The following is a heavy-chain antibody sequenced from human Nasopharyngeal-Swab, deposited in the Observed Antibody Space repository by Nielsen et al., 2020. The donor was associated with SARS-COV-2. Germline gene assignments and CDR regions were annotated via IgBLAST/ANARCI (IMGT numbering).Heavy chain of an antibody. CDR2: IIPIFGTA. CDR3: ARSPVAGIYYFDY. J-gene: IGHJ4*02. D-gene: IGHD6-19*01. Sequence: SVTVSCKASGGTFSSYAISWVRQAPGQGLEWMGGIIPIFGTANYAQKFQGRVTITADESTSTAYMELSSLRSEDTAVYYCARSPVAGIYYFDYWGQGTLVTVSP. CDR1: GGTFSSYA. V-gene: IGHV1-69*13.